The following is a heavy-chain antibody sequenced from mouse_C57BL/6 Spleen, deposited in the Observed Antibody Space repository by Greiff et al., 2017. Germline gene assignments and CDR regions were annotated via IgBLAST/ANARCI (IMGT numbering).Heavy chain of an antibody. CDR1: GYTFTDHT. CDR2: IYPRDGST. Sequence: VQLQQSDAELVKPGASVKISCKVSGYTFTDHTIHWMQQRPEQGLEWIGYIYPRDGSTKYNEKFKGKATLAADKSSSTAYMQLNSLTSEDSAVYFCALDCSGYRYYYAMDYWGQGTSVTVSS. V-gene: IGHV1-78*01. CDR3: ALDCSGYRYYYAMDY. D-gene: IGHD3-2*02. J-gene: IGHJ4*01.